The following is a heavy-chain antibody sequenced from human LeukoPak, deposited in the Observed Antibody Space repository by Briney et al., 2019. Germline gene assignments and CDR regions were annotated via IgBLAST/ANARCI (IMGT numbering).Heavy chain of an antibody. V-gene: IGHV3-23*01. D-gene: IGHD3-10*01. Sequence: GGSLRLSCAAPGXXFSSYAMSWVRQAPGKGLEWVSAISGSGGSTYYADSVKGRFTISRDNSKNTLYLQMNSLRAEDTAVYYCAKSSITMVRGVISPSPYYYYGMDVWGQGTTVTVSS. J-gene: IGHJ6*02. CDR3: AKSSITMVRGVISPSPYYYYGMDV. CDR2: ISGSGGST. CDR1: GXXFSSYA.